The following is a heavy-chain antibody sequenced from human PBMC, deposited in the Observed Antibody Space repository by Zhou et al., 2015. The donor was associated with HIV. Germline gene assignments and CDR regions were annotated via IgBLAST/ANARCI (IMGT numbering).Heavy chain of an antibody. V-gene: IGHV3-9*01. J-gene: IGHJ4*02. CDR1: GFSFDDYA. Sequence: EVQLAESGGGLVQPGGSLRLSCAASGFSFDDYAMHWVRHAPGKGLEWVSGVSWNGGSIGYADSVKGRFTISRDSAKNSLYLQMNSLRAEDTALYYCAKAQYSSSPLDYWGQGTLVTVSS. CDR2: VSWNGGSI. CDR3: AKAQYSSSPLDY. D-gene: IGHD6-13*01.